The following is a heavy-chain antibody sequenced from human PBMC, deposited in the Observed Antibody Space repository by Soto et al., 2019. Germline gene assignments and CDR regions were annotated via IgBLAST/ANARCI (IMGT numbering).Heavy chain of an antibody. CDR2: ISAYNGNT. CDR3: ARGGVDYDSSGFTWFDP. J-gene: IGHJ5*02. Sequence: QVQLVQSGAEVKKPGASVKVSCKASGYTFTSYGISWVRQAPGQGREWMGWISAYNGNTNYAQKLQGRGTMTTDTSTSTDDMELRSLRSDDTAVYYCARGGVDYDSSGFTWFDPWGQGTLVTVSS. D-gene: IGHD3-22*01. V-gene: IGHV1-18*01. CDR1: GYTFTSYG.